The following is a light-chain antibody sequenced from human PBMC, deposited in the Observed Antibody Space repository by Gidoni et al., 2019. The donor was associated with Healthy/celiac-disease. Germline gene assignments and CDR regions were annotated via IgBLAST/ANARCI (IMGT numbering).Light chain of an antibody. V-gene: IGKV3-11*01. CDR2: DAS. CDR3: QQRSNWPYT. CDR1: QSVSSY. Sequence: EIVLTQSPATLSLSPGERATLSFRDSQSVSSYLAWYQQKPGQAPRLLIYDASNRATGIPARFSGSGFGTDFTLTISSLEPADFAVYYCQQRSNWPYTFGQGTKLEIK. J-gene: IGKJ2*01.